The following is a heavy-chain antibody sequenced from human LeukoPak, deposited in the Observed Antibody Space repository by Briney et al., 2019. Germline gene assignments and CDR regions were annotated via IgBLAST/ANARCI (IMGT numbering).Heavy chain of an antibody. CDR3: ARDRWGSSIAPNWFDP. D-gene: IGHD6-6*01. CDR2: INHGGRT. J-gene: IGHJ5*02. V-gene: IGHV4-34*01. Sequence: SETLSLTCVVSGGSFSGYYWSWIRQPPGKGLEWIGEINHGGRTNYSPSLKSRVTISVDTSKNQFSLKLSSVTAADTAVYYCARDRWGSSIAPNWFDPWGQGTLVTVSS. CDR1: GGSFSGYY.